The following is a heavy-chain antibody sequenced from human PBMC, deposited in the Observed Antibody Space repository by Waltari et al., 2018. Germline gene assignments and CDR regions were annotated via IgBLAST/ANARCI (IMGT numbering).Heavy chain of an antibody. V-gene: IGHV3-23*01. J-gene: IGHJ4*02. CDR2: IDSGGST. CDR1: GFTFGTYN. Sequence: EVQLLESGGGLVQPGGSLILSCAASGFTFGTYNMGWVRQAPGKGLAWVSTIDSGGSTYYADSVKDRFTISRDNSKNTLSLQMNSLRAEDTAIYYCAKGEPLMRTTKEWGQGTLVTVSS. CDR3: AKGEPLMRTTKE. D-gene: IGHD1-7*01.